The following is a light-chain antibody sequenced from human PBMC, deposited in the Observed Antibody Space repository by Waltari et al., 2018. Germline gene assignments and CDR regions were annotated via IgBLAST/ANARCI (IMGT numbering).Light chain of an antibody. V-gene: IGLV2-14*03. J-gene: IGLJ2*01. CDR1: SRDVRCFYF. CDR3: SSYTASPPHVV. Sequence: QSALPQPASVSGSPGQPISIPCSRISRDVRCFYFVSWYQPHPGNAPNLMIYDVFNRPSGVSTRFSGSKSDNAASLAISGLQAEDEAVYYCSSYTASPPHVVFGGGTKVTVL. CDR2: DVF.